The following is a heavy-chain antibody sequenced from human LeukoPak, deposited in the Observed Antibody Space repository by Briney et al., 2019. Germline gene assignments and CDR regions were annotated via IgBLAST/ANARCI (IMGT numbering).Heavy chain of an antibody. CDR1: GYTFTGYY. J-gene: IGHJ4*02. CDR3: ARDGAAADLGLVRY. CDR2: INPNSGGT. D-gene: IGHD6-13*01. V-gene: IGHV1-2*02. Sequence: GASVKVSCKASGYTFTGYYMHWVRQAPGQGLEWMGWINPNSGGTNYAQKFQGRVTMTRDTSISTAYMELSRLRSDDTAVYYCARDGAAADLGLVRYWGQGTLVTVSS.